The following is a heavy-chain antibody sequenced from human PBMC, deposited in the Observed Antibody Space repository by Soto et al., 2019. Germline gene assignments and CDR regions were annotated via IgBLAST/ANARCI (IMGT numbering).Heavy chain of an antibody. CDR2: ISYDGSNK. Sequence: GGSLRLSCASSGFTFSSYGMHWARQAPGKGLEWVAVISYDGSNKYYADSVKGRFTISRDNSKNTLYLQMNSLRAEDTAVYYCAKNKDWLRGYYYGLDIWGQGTTVTVSS. D-gene: IGHD3-9*01. J-gene: IGHJ6*02. V-gene: IGHV3-30*18. CDR1: GFTFSSYG. CDR3: AKNKDWLRGYYYGLDI.